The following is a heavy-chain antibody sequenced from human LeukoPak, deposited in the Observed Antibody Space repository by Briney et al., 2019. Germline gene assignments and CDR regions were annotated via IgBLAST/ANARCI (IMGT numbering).Heavy chain of an antibody. Sequence: GGSLRLSCAASGFTVSSNYMSWVRQAPGKGLEWVSAISGSGGSTYYADSVKGRFTISRDNSKNTLYLQMNSLRAEDTAVYYCANLRPYYYDSSGYYPHSTWGQGTLVTVSS. CDR1: GFTVSSNY. J-gene: IGHJ5*02. CDR3: ANLRPYYYDSSGYYPHST. V-gene: IGHV3-23*01. CDR2: ISGSGGST. D-gene: IGHD3-22*01.